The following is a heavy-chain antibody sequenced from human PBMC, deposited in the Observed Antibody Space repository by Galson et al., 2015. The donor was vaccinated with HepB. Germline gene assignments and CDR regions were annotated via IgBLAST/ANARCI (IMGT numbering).Heavy chain of an antibody. V-gene: IGHV1-46*01. CDR3: ARVYSSGWYYFDY. CDR2: INPSGGST. Sequence: SVKVSCKASGYTFTSYYMHWVRQAPGQGLEWMGIINPSGGSTSYAQKFQGRVTMTRDTSTSTVYMELSSLRSEDAAVYYCARVYSSGWYYFDYWGQGTLVTVSS. D-gene: IGHD6-19*01. CDR1: GYTFTSYY. J-gene: IGHJ4*02.